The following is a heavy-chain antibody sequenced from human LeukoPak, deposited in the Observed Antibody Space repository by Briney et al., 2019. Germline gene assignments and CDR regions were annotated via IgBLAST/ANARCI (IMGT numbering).Heavy chain of an antibody. CDR1: GASITGYY. D-gene: IGHD5-18*01. Sequence: SETLSLTCSVSGASITGYYWSWIRQPAGKGLEWIGRIYTSGSTDYNPSLRSRVTMSVDTSKNQFSLKLSSVTAADTAVYYCARAGYSYGNYYYYYMDVWGKGTTVTVSS. J-gene: IGHJ6*03. CDR2: IYTSGST. CDR3: ARAGYSYGNYYYYYMDV. V-gene: IGHV4-4*07.